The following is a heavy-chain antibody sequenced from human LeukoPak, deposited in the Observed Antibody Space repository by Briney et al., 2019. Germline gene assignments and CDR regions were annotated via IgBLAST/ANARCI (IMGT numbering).Heavy chain of an antibody. Sequence: SETLSLTCAVYGGSFSGYYWGWIRQPPGKGLEWIGSMYYSGSTYYDPSLKSRVTISVDTSKNQFSLKLSSVTAADTAVYYCARPYCSSTSCYGAYDAFDIWGQGTMVTVSS. J-gene: IGHJ3*02. D-gene: IGHD2-2*01. CDR1: GGSFSGYY. V-gene: IGHV4-39*01. CDR3: ARPYCSSTSCYGAYDAFDI. CDR2: MYYSGST.